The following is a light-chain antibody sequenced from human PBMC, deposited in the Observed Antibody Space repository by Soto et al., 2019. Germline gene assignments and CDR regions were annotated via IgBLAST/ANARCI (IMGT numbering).Light chain of an antibody. J-gene: IGKJ1*01. CDR2: DVS. Sequence: DIQMTQSPSTLSASIGDRVTITCRASQNVSHWLAWYRQKPGKAPNLLIYDVSSSESRVPSRFSGSGSGTEFTLTVSSLQPDDFATYFCQQYYGFPWTFGQGTKVEIK. CDR1: QNVSHW. V-gene: IGKV1-5*01. CDR3: QQYYGFPWT.